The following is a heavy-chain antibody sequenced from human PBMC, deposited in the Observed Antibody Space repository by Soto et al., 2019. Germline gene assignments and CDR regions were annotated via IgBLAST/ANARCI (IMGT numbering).Heavy chain of an antibody. CDR3: ARARGGSGSYRIKNWFDP. Sequence: SETLSLTCAVYGGSFSGYYWSWIRQPPGKGLEWIGEINHSGSTNYNPSLKSRVTISVDTSKNQFSLKLSSVTAADTAVYYCARARGGSGSYRIKNWFDPWGQGTLVTVSS. CDR2: INHSGST. V-gene: IGHV4-34*01. J-gene: IGHJ5*02. CDR1: GGSFSGYY. D-gene: IGHD3-10*01.